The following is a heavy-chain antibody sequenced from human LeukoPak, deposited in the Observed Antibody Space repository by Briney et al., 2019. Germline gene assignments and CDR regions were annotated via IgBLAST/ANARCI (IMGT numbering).Heavy chain of an antibody. Sequence: SKTLSLTCTVSGGSISSGGYYWSWIRQPSGKGLEWIGYIYHSGSTYYNPSLKSRVTISVDRSKNQFSLKLSSVTAADTAVYYCARGSRGPRAFDSWGQGNLVTVSS. D-gene: IGHD2-2*01. CDR1: GGSISSGGYY. CDR2: IYHSGST. J-gene: IGHJ4*02. V-gene: IGHV4-30-2*01. CDR3: ARGSRGPRAFDS.